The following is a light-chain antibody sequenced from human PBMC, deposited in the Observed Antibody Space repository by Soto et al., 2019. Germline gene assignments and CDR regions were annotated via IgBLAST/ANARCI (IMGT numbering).Light chain of an antibody. V-gene: IGLV2-8*01. CDR2: DVN. J-gene: IGLJ3*02. Sequence: QSALTQPPSASGSPGQSLTISCTGTSTDVGNYNYVSWYQQHPGKAPKLMISDVNRRPSGVPVRFSGSKSGNTASLTVSGLQAEDEADYYCSSYAGSNNWVFGGGTKVTVL. CDR3: SSYAGSNNWV. CDR1: STDVGNYNY.